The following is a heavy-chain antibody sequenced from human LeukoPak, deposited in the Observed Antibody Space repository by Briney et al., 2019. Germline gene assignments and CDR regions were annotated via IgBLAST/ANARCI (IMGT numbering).Heavy chain of an antibody. CDR1: GASVSGSAYY. Sequence: SETLSLTCTVSGASVSGSAYYWGWIRQPPGKGLEWIGNIYYSGSTYYNESLESRVTISIDTSKNQFSLRLNSVTAADTAMYYCAKSGGYGLIDYWGQGTLVTVSS. D-gene: IGHD1-26*01. CDR3: AKSGGYGLIDY. CDR2: IYYSGST. J-gene: IGHJ4*02. V-gene: IGHV4-39*01.